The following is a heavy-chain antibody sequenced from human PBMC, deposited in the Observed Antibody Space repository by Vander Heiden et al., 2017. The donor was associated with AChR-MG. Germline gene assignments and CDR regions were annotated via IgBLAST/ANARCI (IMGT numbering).Heavy chain of an antibody. V-gene: IGHV1-69*04. CDR1: GGTFNSHT. D-gene: IGHD1-26*01. CDR2: IIPIVDIA. CDR3: ARGIVGTTTPAFFDY. Sequence: QVLLVQSGAVVKKPGSSVKVSCTTPGGTFNSHTINWVRQAPGQGLEWMGRIIPIVDIANYAQKFRDRVTISVDMSTSIAYMEMSSLKSEDTAVYYCARGIVGTTTPAFFDYWGQGTLVTVAS. J-gene: IGHJ4*02.